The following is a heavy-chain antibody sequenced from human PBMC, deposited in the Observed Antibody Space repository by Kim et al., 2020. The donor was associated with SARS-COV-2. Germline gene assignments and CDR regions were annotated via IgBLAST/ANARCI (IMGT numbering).Heavy chain of an antibody. CDR1: GGSFSGYY. D-gene: IGHD6-19*01. CDR3: ARGRGAVAGPLLDY. J-gene: IGHJ4*02. CDR2: INHSGST. Sequence: SETLSLTCAVYGGSFSGYYWSWIRQPPGKGLEWIGEINHSGSTNYNPSLKSRVTISVDTSKNQFSLKLSSVTAADTAVYYCARGRGAVAGPLLDYWGQGTLVTVSS. V-gene: IGHV4-34*01.